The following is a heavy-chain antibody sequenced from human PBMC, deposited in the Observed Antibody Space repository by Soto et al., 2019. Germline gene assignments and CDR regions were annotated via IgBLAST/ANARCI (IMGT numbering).Heavy chain of an antibody. Sequence: QVELVQSGAEVKKPGSSVKVSWKASGGTFRSYCIKWGQTAPGQGLEWMGGIIPIFGTANNAQELQGRVTITAEESTSTAYMELSSLRSEDTSVYYCARDGGRHSGGIDYWGQGTLVTVSS. V-gene: IGHV1-69*01. CDR2: IIPIFGTA. CDR1: GGTFRSYC. CDR3: ARDGGRHSGGIDY. J-gene: IGHJ4*02. D-gene: IGHD1-26*01.